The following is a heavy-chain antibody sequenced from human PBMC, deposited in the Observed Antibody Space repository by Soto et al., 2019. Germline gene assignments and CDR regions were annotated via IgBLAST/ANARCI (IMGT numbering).Heavy chain of an antibody. V-gene: IGHV1-18*01. CDR3: ARVEEDYGDYGRRYFDY. CDR2: ISAYNGNT. J-gene: IGHJ4*02. D-gene: IGHD4-17*01. Sequence: ASVNVSCQTSGYTFTSYGISWVRQAPRQGLEWMGWISAYNGNTNYAQKLQGRVTMTTDTSTSTAYMELRSLRSDDTAVYYCARVEEDYGDYGRRYFDYWGQGTLVTVSS. CDR1: GYTFTSYG.